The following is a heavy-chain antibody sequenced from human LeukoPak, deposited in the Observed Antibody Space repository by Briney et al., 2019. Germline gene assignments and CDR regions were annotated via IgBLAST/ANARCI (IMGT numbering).Heavy chain of an antibody. J-gene: IGHJ4*02. V-gene: IGHV3-9*01. CDR2: ISWNSGSI. Sequence: PGGSLRLSCAASGFTFDDYAMHWVRQAPGKGLEWVSGISWNSGSIGYADSVKGRFTISRDNSKNTLYLQMNSLRAEDTAVYYCARDHHRAAADYWGQGTLVTVSS. CDR3: ARDHHRAAADY. D-gene: IGHD6-13*01. CDR1: GFTFDDYA.